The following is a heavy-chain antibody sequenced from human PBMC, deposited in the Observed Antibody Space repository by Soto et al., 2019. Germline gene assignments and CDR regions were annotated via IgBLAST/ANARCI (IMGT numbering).Heavy chain of an antibody. CDR2: IWYDGSNK. J-gene: IGHJ4*02. CDR3: ARGPITMVRGVMYYFDY. V-gene: IGHV3-33*01. Sequence: GGSLRLSCAASGFTFSSYGMHWVRQAPGKGLEWVAVIWYDGSNKYYADSVKGRFTISRDNSKNTLYLQMNSLRAEDTAVYYCARGPITMVRGVMYYFDYWGQGTLVTVSS. CDR1: GFTFSSYG. D-gene: IGHD3-10*01.